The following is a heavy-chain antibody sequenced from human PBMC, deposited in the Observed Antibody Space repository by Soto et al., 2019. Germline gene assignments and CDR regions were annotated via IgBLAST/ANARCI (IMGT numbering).Heavy chain of an antibody. Sequence: SLRLSCVASGFSFDDYAMHWVRQAPVKGLEWVSGISCNGDSSGYADTVKGRFTISRDNAKNSLFLQMNSLRADDTAFYFCAKDTYIMVGGTHIDFWGRGTLVTVYS. J-gene: IGHJ4*02. CDR3: AKDTYIMVGGTHIDF. D-gene: IGHD1-26*01. CDR2: ISCNGDSS. CDR1: GFSFDDYA. V-gene: IGHV3-9*01.